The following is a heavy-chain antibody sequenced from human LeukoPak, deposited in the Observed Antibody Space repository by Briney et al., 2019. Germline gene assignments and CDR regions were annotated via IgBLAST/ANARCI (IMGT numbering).Heavy chain of an antibody. CDR3: ARLGNWFDP. CDR2: IIPIFGTA. CDR1: GYTFTSYG. Sequence: ASVKVSCKASGYTFTSYGISWVRQAPGQGLEWMGGIIPIFGTANYAQKFQGRVTITTDESTSTAYMELGSLRSEDTAVYYCARLGNWFDPWGQGTLVTVSS. V-gene: IGHV1-69*05. J-gene: IGHJ5*02.